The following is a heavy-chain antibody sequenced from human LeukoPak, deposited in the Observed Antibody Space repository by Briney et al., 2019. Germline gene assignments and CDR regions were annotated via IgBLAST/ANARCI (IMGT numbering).Heavy chain of an antibody. CDR3: ARGPRSYMVDY. CDR2: IYHSGST. V-gene: IGHV4-30-2*01. Sequence: SETLSLTCAVSGGSISSGGYSWSWIRQRPGKGLEWIGYIYHSGSTYYNPSLKSRVTISVDRSKNQFSLKLSSVTAADTAVYYCARGPRSYMVDYWGRGTLVTVSS. J-gene: IGHJ4*02. CDR1: GGSISSGGYS. D-gene: IGHD1-26*01.